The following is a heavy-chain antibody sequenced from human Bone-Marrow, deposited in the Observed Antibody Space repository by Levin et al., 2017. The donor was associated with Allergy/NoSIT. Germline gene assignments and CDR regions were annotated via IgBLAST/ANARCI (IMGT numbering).Heavy chain of an antibody. CDR2: ISSSSSTI. Sequence: ASVKVSCAASGFTFSSYSMNWVRQAPGKGLEWVSYISSSSSTIYYADSVKGRFTISRDNAKNSLYLQMNSLRAEDTAVYYCARERYLGYYDFWSGRNWFDPWGQGTLVTVSS. CDR3: ARERYLGYYDFWSGRNWFDP. J-gene: IGHJ5*02. V-gene: IGHV3-48*01. D-gene: IGHD3-3*01. CDR1: GFTFSSYS.